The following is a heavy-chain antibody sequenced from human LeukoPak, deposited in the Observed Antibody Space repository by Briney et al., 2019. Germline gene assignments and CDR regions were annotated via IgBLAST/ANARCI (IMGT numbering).Heavy chain of an antibody. D-gene: IGHD3-3*01. V-gene: IGHV1-69*01. CDR1: AGTFSSYA. Sequence: SVKVSCKASAGTFSSYAISWVRQAPGQGLEWMGGIIPIFGTANYAQKFQGRVTITADESTSTAYMELSSLRSEDTAVYYCARDAGYDFWSGYYTYWGQGTLVTVSS. CDR3: ARDAGYDFWSGYYTY. CDR2: IIPIFGTA. J-gene: IGHJ4*02.